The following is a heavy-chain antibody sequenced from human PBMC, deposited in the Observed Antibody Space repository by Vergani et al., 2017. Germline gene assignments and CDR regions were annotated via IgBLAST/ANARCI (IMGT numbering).Heavy chain of an antibody. Sequence: EVQLLESGGDLVQPGGSLRLSCAASGFTFNHYAMNWVRQAPGKGLEWVSGISGSGGSTYYAGSVKGRFTISRDSSKTTLYLQMNSLSAGDTAVYYCAKAKPRNSGYDYLDYYHAMDVWGQGTTVTVSS. V-gene: IGHV3-23*01. CDR3: AKAKPRNSGYDYLDYYHAMDV. J-gene: IGHJ6*02. CDR1: GFTFNHYA. D-gene: IGHD5-12*01. CDR2: ISGSGGST.